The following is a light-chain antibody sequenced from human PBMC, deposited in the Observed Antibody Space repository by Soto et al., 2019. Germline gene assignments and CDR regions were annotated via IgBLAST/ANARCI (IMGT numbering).Light chain of an antibody. Sequence: QSVLTQPPSVSGAPGQRVTISCTGSSSNIGAGYDVHWYQQLPGTAPKLLIYGNNNRPSGVPDRFSGSKSGTSASLAITGLQAEDEADYSCQAWGSSTVVFGGGTKLTVL. CDR2: GNN. V-gene: IGLV1-40*01. CDR3: QAWGSSTVV. J-gene: IGLJ2*01. CDR1: SSNIGAGYD.